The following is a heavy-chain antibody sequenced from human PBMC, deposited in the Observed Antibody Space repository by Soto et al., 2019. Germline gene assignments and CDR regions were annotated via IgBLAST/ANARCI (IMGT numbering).Heavy chain of an antibody. Sequence: QVQLVQSGAEVKKPGASVKVSCKASGYTFTSYGISWVRQAPGQGLEWMGWISAYNGNTNYAQKLQGRVTMTTDTSTSTAYMELRSLRSDVTAVYYCARDYRRIVVVVAATTPLGYWGQGTLVTVSS. J-gene: IGHJ4*02. CDR3: ARDYRRIVVVVAATTPLGY. D-gene: IGHD2-15*01. CDR2: ISAYNGNT. CDR1: GYTFTSYG. V-gene: IGHV1-18*01.